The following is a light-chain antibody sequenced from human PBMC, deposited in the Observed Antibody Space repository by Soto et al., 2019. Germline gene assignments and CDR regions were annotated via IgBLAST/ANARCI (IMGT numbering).Light chain of an antibody. J-gene: IGKJ4*01. Sequence: DVQVTQSPSSLSASVGDRVTISCRASQGIGNALGWYQQKPGKAPKLLIYSASTLQSGVPSRFRGSESVTEFTLTISSLQPEDFATYYCLQFKSYPLTVGGGTKVDIK. CDR2: SAS. CDR3: LQFKSYPLT. CDR1: QGIGNA. V-gene: IGKV1-17*01.